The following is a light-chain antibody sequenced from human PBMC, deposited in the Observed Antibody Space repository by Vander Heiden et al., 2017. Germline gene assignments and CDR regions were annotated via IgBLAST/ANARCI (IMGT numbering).Light chain of an antibody. Sequence: SYVLTQSPSVSAAPGQTARITCGGNYIGNKDVHGYQQKPGQAPGLVVYDDSDRPSGIPERFSGSNSGNTATLTISRVEAGDEADYYCQIWDSNSDHVGFGGGTRLTVL. CDR1: YIGNKD. CDR3: QIWDSNSDHVG. J-gene: IGLJ2*01. V-gene: IGLV3-21*02. CDR2: DDS.